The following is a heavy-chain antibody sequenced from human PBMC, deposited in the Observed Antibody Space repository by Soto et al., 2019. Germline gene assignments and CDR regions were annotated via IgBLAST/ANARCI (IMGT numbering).Heavy chain of an antibody. Sequence: ASVKVSCKASGYTLTSYDINWVRQATGQGLEWMGWMNPNSGNTGYAQKFQGRVTMTRNTSISTAYMELSSLRSEDTAVYYCASTLGYCSSTSCYTLAYWGQGTLVTVSS. J-gene: IGHJ4*02. CDR2: MNPNSGNT. CDR3: ASTLGYCSSTSCYTLAY. CDR1: GYTLTSYD. D-gene: IGHD2-2*02. V-gene: IGHV1-8*01.